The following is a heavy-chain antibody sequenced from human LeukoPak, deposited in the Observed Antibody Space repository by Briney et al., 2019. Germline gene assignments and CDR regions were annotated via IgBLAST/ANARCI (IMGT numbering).Heavy chain of an antibody. D-gene: IGHD3-16*01. CDR2: INHSGST. CDR1: GGSFSAYC. V-gene: IGHV4-34*01. J-gene: IGHJ2*01. Sequence: SETLSLTCAVYGGSFSAYCWNWIRQPPGKGLEWIGEINHSGSTKYNPSLKSRVTISSDMSKNQLSLKLTSVTAADTAVYFCAREVPVLSLRYFDLWGRGTLVTVSS. CDR3: AREVPVLSLRYFDL.